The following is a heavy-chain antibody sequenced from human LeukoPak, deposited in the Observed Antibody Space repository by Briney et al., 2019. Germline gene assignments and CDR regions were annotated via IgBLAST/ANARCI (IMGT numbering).Heavy chain of an antibody. Sequence: GGSLRLSCAASEFTFSNYGMHWVRQAPGKGLEWVAGTWFDGSDKYYLDSVKGRFTISRDNSKNTLYLQMNSLRAEDTALYYCARDPAGRLGTSDYWGQGTPGTVSS. CDR1: EFTFSNYG. CDR2: TWFDGSDK. V-gene: IGHV3-33*01. J-gene: IGHJ4*02. D-gene: IGHD1-1*01. CDR3: ARDPAGRLGTSDY.